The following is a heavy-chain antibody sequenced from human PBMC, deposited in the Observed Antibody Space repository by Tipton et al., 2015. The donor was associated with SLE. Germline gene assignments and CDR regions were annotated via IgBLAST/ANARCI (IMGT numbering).Heavy chain of an antibody. CDR3: ARQSHDVPHTAAFDY. CDR1: GDSISNGDDY. Sequence: TLSLTCTVSGDSISNGDDYWSWIRQPPGKGLEWIGNIYYGGGTYYNPSLESRVTISLDTSKNQFSLKLSSVTAADTAIYYCARQSHDVPHTAAFDYWGQGTLATVSS. CDR2: IYYGGGT. J-gene: IGHJ4*02. D-gene: IGHD1-1*01. V-gene: IGHV4-31*03.